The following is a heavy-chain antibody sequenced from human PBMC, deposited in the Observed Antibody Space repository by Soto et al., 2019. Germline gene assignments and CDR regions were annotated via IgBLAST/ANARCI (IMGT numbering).Heavy chain of an antibody. Sequence: SETLSLTCAVSGGSISSSNWWSWVRQPPGKGLEWIGEIYHSGSTNYNPSLKSRVTISVDKSKNQFSLKLSSVTAADTAVYYCARDHIVLVPAAISRPYYYYGMDVWGQGTTVT. CDR2: IYHSGST. D-gene: IGHD2-2*01. CDR3: ARDHIVLVPAAISRPYYYYGMDV. V-gene: IGHV4-4*02. CDR1: GGSISSSNW. J-gene: IGHJ6*02.